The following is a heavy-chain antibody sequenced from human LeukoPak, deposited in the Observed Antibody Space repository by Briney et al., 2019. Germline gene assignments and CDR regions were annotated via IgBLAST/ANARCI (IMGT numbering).Heavy chain of an antibody. J-gene: IGHJ5*02. CDR2: IFYNGNT. Sequence: SETLSLTCTVSDGSMSPYYWSWIRQSPGKGLEWIAYIFYNGNTKYNPSLWSRVMISIDTSRNQVFLNLNSVTAADTAVYYCARSFDYGVLFDPWGQGTLVTVSS. CDR3: ARSFDYGVLFDP. CDR1: DGSMSPYY. D-gene: IGHD4-17*01. V-gene: IGHV4-59*01.